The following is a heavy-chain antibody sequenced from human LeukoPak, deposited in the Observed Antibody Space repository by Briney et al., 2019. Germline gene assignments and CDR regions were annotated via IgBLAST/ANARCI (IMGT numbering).Heavy chain of an antibody. D-gene: IGHD3-3*01. V-gene: IGHV4-4*07. Sequence: SETLSLTCAVSGGSFSGYYWIRQPAGKGLEWIGRIYISGSTNYNPSLKSRVTMSVDTSKNQFSLKLSSVTAADTAVYYCARVLGVYYYMDVWGKGTTVTVSS. CDR3: ARVLGVYYYMDV. CDR2: IYISGST. CDR1: GGSFSGYY. J-gene: IGHJ6*03.